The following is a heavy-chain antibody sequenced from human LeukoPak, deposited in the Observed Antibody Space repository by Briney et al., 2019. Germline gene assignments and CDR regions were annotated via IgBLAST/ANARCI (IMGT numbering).Heavy chain of an antibody. V-gene: IGHV3-23*01. CDR3: AKYSSGWYENWFDP. J-gene: IGHJ5*02. Sequence: PGGSLRLSCAASGFTFSSYAMSWVRQAPGKGLEWVSAISGSGGSTYYADSVKGRFTISRDNSKNTLCLQMNSLRAEDTAVYYCAKYSSGWYENWFDPWGQGTLVTVSS. D-gene: IGHD6-19*01. CDR1: GFTFSSYA. CDR2: ISGSGGST.